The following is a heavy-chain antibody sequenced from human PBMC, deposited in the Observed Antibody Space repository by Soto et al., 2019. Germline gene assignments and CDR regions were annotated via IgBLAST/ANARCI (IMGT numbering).Heavy chain of an antibody. CDR1: GYTFTSYG. Sequence: ASVKVSCKASGYTFTSYGISWVRQAPGQGLEWMGWISAYNGNTNYAQKLQGRVTMTTDTSTSTAYMELRSLRSDDTAMYYCARHFPEVGAPDYWGQGTLVTVSS. V-gene: IGHV1-18*01. D-gene: IGHD1-26*01. J-gene: IGHJ4*02. CDR3: ARHFPEVGAPDY. CDR2: ISAYNGNT.